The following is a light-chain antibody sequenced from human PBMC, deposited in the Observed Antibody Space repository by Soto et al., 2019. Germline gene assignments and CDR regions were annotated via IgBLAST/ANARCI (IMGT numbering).Light chain of an antibody. J-gene: IGKJ1*01. CDR2: GAS. V-gene: IGKV1-6*01. Sequence: IKVTRLPSSLSASVGDRVTITCRASQAIRNDLGWYQQKPGKAPNLLIFGASNLQAGVPVRFSASGSGTNFTLTISNLQPEDFASYYCQQYGSSPWTFGQRAKVDIK. CDR3: QQYGSSPWT. CDR1: QAIRND.